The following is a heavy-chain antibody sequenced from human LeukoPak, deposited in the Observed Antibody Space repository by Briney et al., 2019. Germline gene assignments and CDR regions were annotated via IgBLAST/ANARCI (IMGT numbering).Heavy chain of an antibody. CDR3: ARDWDAGSGYFFDY. CDR2: ISSSSSYI. Sequence: PGGFLRLSCADSGFTLSSYSMNWVRQATGKGLEWVSSISSSSSYIYYADSVKGRFTITRDNAKNSLYLQMNSLRAEDTAVYYCARDWDAGSGYFFDYWGQGTLVTVSS. CDR1: GFTLSSYS. V-gene: IGHV3-21*01. D-gene: IGHD3-22*01. J-gene: IGHJ4*02.